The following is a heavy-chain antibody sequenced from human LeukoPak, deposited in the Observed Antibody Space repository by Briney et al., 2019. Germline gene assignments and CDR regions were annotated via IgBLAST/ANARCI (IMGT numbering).Heavy chain of an antibody. CDR1: GFTFSSYA. Sequence: GRSLRLSCAASGFTFSSYAMHWVRQAPGKGLEWVAVISYDGSNKYYADSVKGRFTISRDNAKNSLYLQMNSLRAEDTAVYYCAREGVLDYWGQGTLVTVSS. D-gene: IGHD3-10*01. J-gene: IGHJ4*02. CDR2: ISYDGSNK. CDR3: AREGVLDY. V-gene: IGHV3-30-3*01.